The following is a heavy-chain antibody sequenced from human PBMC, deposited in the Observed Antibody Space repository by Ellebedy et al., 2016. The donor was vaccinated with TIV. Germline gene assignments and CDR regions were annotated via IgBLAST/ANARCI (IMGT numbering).Heavy chain of an antibody. CDR1: GFTFGGQS. Sequence: GESLKIPCAASGFTFGGQSMTWVRQAPGKGLEWIYAVSSSSSAIFYADSVKGRFSISRANARNSLYLQMNTLRDEDTAVYYCTRARVYSNCWYYPDFWGQGTLVAVSS. V-gene: IGHV3-48*02. D-gene: IGHD6-19*01. CDR2: VSSSSSAI. CDR3: TRARVYSNCWYYPDF. J-gene: IGHJ4*02.